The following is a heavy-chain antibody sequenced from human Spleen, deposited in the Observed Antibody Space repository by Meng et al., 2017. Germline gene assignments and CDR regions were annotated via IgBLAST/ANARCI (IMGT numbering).Heavy chain of an antibody. V-gene: IGHV3-9*03. D-gene: IGHD3-16*02. J-gene: IGHJ4*02. CDR2: ISWNSGSI. CDR3: ARDDSYIVY. Sequence: SLKISCAASGFTFDDYAMHWVRQAPGKGLEWVSGISWNSGSIGYADSVKGRFTISRDNAKNSLYLQMNSLRAEDMALYYCARDDSYIVYWGQGTLVTVSS. CDR1: GFTFDDYA.